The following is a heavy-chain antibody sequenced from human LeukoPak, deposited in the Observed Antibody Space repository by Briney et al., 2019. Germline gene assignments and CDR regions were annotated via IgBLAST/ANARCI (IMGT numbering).Heavy chain of an antibody. J-gene: IGHJ6*02. CDR2: IYYSGST. CDR1: GGSISSSRYY. CDR3: ARLSPAQAAGTVSYYYYYGMDV. V-gene: IGHV4-39*01. D-gene: IGHD6-13*01. Sequence: PSETLSLTCTVSGGSISSSRYYWAWLRQPPGKGLEWLGSIYYSGSTYYNPSLKSRVTISVDTSKNQFSLKLSSVTAADTAVYYCARLSPAQAAGTVSYYYYYGMDVWGQGTTVTVSS.